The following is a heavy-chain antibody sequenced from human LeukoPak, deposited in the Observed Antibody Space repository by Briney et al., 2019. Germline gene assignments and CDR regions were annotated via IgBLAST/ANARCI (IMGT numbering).Heavy chain of an antibody. CDR1: GGSISSSSYY. V-gene: IGHV4-39*01. Sequence: SETLSLTCTVSGGSISSSSYYWGWIRQPPGKGLEWIGSIYYSGSTYYNPSLKSRVTISVDTSKNQFSLKLSSVTAADTAVYYCASPSSSSMASDYWGQGTLVTVSS. CDR3: ASPSSSSMASDY. J-gene: IGHJ4*02. CDR2: IYYSGST. D-gene: IGHD6-6*01.